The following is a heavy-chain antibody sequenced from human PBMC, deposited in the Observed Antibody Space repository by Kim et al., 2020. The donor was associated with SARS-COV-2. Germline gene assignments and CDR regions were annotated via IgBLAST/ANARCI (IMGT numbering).Heavy chain of an antibody. CDR3: ARNGIYDSTGYYSE. Sequence: NPALPSRVSISVHTSKNQFSLKLRSVTAADTAVYYCARNGIYDSTGYYSEWGHGILVTVSS. V-gene: IGHV4-59*01. D-gene: IGHD3-22*01. J-gene: IGHJ4*01.